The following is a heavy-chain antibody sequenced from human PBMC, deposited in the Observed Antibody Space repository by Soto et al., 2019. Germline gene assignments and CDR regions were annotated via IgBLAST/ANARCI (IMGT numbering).Heavy chain of an antibody. J-gene: IGHJ4*02. CDR2: ISWNSGSI. Sequence: GGSLRLSCAASGFTFDDYAMHWVRQAPGKGLEWVSGISWNSGSIGYADSVKGRFTISRDNAKNSLYLQMNSLRAEDTALYYCAKDGDAWLSDFDYWGQGTLVTVSS. CDR1: GFTFDDYA. D-gene: IGHD3-9*01. V-gene: IGHV3-9*01. CDR3: AKDGDAWLSDFDY.